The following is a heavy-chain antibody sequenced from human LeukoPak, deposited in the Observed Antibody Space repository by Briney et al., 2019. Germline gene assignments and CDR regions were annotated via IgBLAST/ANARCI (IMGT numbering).Heavy chain of an antibody. CDR1: GYTFTSYA. Sequence: ASVKVSCKASGYTFTSYAMRWVRQAPGQRLEWMGWSNAGNGNTKYSQEFQGRVTITRDTSASTAYMELSSLRSEDMAVYYCAGGSGYYPEAFDIWGQGTMVTVSS. CDR3: AGGSGYYPEAFDI. J-gene: IGHJ3*02. D-gene: IGHD3-3*01. CDR2: SNAGNGNT. V-gene: IGHV1-3*02.